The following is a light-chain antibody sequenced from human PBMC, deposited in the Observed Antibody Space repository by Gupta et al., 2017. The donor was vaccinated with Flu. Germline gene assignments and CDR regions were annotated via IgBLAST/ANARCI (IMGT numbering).Light chain of an antibody. Sequence: DVQLTQSPPFLSASVGDRVTITCRASQVISSYLAWYQQKPGKAPQLLIYGASTLQSGVPSRFSGSGSGTEFTLTISSRQQEDFATYYCQQLDNYPPITFGQGTRLEIK. CDR2: GAS. V-gene: IGKV1-9*01. CDR1: QVISSY. J-gene: IGKJ5*01. CDR3: QQLDNYPPIT.